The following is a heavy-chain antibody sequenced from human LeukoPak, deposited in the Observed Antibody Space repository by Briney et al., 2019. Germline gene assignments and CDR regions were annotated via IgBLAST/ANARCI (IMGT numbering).Heavy chain of an antibody. CDR1: GYSFTSYW. V-gene: IGHV5-51*01. Sequence: GESLQISCNGSGYSFTSYWIGWVRQMPGKGLEWMGIIYPGDSDTRYSPSFQGQVTISADKSISTAYRQWSSLKASDTARYYCTRRGYYYDSSGYYADYWGQGTLVTVSS. CDR2: IYPGDSDT. CDR3: TRRGYYYDSSGYYADY. J-gene: IGHJ4*02. D-gene: IGHD3-22*01.